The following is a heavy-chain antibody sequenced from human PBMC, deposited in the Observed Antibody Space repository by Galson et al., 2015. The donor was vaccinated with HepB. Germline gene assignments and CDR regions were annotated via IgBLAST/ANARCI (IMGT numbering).Heavy chain of an antibody. D-gene: IGHD4-11*01. Sequence: LRLSCAASGFTFSNAWMTWVRQAPGKGLEWVGRVKRKTEGGTTDYAAPVKDRFTISRDDSKNTLYLQMNSLKTEDTGVYYCTTTVGQTTVRTSWGQGTLVTVSS. V-gene: IGHV3-15*01. CDR3: TTTVGQTTVRTS. CDR2: VKRKTEGGTT. CDR1: GFTFSNAW. J-gene: IGHJ5*02.